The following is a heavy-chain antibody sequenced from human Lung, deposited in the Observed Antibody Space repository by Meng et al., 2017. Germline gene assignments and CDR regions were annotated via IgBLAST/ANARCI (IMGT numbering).Heavy chain of an antibody. V-gene: IGHV4-34*01. CDR3: ARGPTTMAHDFDY. D-gene: IGHD4-11*01. Sequence: HVQHVAAGVFHPSETLSLPCVVTGGSSGESDWGWIRQPPGKGLQWIGQINHSGSPHYNPSLESRATISVDTSQNNLSLKLSSVTAADSAVYYCARGPTTMAHDFDYWGQGTLVTVSS. J-gene: IGHJ4*02. CDR1: GGSSGESD. CDR2: INHSGSP.